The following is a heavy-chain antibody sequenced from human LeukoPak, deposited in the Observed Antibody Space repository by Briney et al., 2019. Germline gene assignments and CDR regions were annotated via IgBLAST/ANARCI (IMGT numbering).Heavy chain of an antibody. D-gene: IGHD1-26*01. CDR1: GDSFSSNSAA. V-gene: IGHV6-1*01. J-gene: IGHJ4*02. Sequence: SQTLSLTCAISGDSFSSNSAAWDWLRQSPSRGLEWLGRTYYRSKWYNDYAVSVKSRITINPDTSKNQFSLQLNSVTPEDTAVYYCARGEVYFDYWGQGTLVTVSS. CDR2: TYYRSKWYN. CDR3: ARGEVYFDY.